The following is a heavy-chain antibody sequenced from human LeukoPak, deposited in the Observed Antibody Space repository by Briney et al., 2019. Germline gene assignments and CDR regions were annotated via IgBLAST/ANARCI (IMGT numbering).Heavy chain of an antibody. CDR2: IKQDGSEK. Sequence: GESLRLSCAASGFTFSHYWMSWVRQAPGKGLEWVANIKQDGSEKYYVDSVKGRFTISRDNAKNSLYLQMNSLRAEDTAVYYCASFVLWGKGTTVTVSS. CDR1: GFTFSHYW. D-gene: IGHD3-3*01. V-gene: IGHV3-7*01. CDR3: ASFVL. J-gene: IGHJ6*04.